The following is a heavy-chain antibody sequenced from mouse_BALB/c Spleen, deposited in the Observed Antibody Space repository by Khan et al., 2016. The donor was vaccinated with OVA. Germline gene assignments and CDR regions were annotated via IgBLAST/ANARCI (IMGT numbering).Heavy chain of an antibody. CDR3: ARREKYGYDPSWFAY. CDR2: INPSDSES. V-gene: IGHV1-52*01. Sequence: VQLQQSGAELVRPGASVKLSCKASGYTFTSYWMNWVRQRPRQGLEWIGKINPSDSESHYNQMFKDKATLTVDKSSGTAYMQLSSLTSEDYAVYYCARREKYGYDPSWFAYWGQGTLVTVSA. CDR1: GYTFTSYW. J-gene: IGHJ3*01. D-gene: IGHD2-2*01.